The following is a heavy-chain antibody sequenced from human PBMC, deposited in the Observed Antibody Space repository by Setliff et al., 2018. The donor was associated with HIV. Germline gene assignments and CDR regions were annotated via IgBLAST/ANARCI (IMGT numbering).Heavy chain of an antibody. J-gene: IGHJ5*02. CDR1: GGTFNTYV. CDR3: ARGPEEGDCSGGSCYGNFDP. CDR2: IIPILGVA. V-gene: IGHV1-69*10. Sequence: GASVKVSCKASGGTFNTYVIGWLRQAPGQGLEWMGGIIPILGVANYAQKFQGRLTITADKSTNTAYMELSSLKSDDTAVYYCARGPEEGDCSGGSCYGNFDPWGQGTLVT. D-gene: IGHD2-15*01.